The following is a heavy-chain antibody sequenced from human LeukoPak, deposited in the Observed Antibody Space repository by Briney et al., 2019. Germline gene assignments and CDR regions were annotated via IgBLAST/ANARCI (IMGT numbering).Heavy chain of an antibody. CDR3: ARSENDILTGYCHFDY. J-gene: IGHJ4*02. CDR1: GGSFSGYY. Sequence: PSETLSLTCAVYGGSFSGYYWSWIRQPPGKGLEWIGEINHSGSTNYNPSLKSRVTISVDTSKNQFSLKLSSVTAADTAVYYCARSENDILTGYCHFDYWGQGTLVTVSS. D-gene: IGHD3-9*01. V-gene: IGHV4-34*01. CDR2: INHSGST.